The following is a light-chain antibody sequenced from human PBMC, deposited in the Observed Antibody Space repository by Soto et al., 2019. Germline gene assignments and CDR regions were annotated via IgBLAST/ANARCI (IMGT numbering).Light chain of an antibody. Sequence: EIVLTQSPGTLSLSPGERATLSCRASQSVSSSYLAWYQQKPGQAPRLLIYGASSRATGIPDRFSGSGSGTDFTLTISRLEPEDLAVYYCQQYGSSPYTVGQGTKLEL. CDR2: GAS. CDR3: QQYGSSPYT. V-gene: IGKV3-20*01. J-gene: IGKJ2*01. CDR1: QSVSSSY.